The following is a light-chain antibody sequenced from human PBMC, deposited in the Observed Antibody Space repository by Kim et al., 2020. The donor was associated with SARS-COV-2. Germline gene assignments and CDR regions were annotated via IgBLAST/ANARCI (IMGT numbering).Light chain of an antibody. CDR1: SPRSYY. J-gene: IGLJ2*01. Sequence: LGQTVRITCQGYSPRSYYASWYQQKPGQAPVLVIYGKNNRPSGIPDRFSGSSSGNTASLSITGAQAEDEADYYCNSRDSSGNHFVVFGGGTQLTVL. CDR2: GKN. V-gene: IGLV3-19*01. CDR3: NSRDSSGNHFVV.